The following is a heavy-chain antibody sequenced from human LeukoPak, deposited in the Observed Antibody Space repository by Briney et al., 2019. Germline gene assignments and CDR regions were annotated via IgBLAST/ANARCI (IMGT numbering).Heavy chain of an antibody. D-gene: IGHD6-6*01. CDR2: ISSSGSTI. CDR1: GFTFSDYY. J-gene: IGHJ5*02. CDR3: ARGGSSLYNCFDP. Sequence: GVYLRLYCAASGFTFSDYYMSWIRQAPGKGLEWVSYISSSGSTIYYADSVKGRFTISRDNGKNSLYLQMNSLRAEDTAVYYCARGGSSLYNCFDPWGQGTLVTVSS. V-gene: IGHV3-11*04.